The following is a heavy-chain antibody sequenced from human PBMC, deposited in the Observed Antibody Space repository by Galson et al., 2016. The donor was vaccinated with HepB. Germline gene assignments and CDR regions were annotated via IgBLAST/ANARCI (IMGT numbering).Heavy chain of an antibody. Sequence: SETLSLTCTVSAISSGDYHWAFIRQPPGKGLEWTGSFSNSGDTFYNPSLKSRVTMSRDTSKNQFSVRLSSVTAADTAVYFCARVSFRTLGYWGQGTLVTVSS. CDR1: AISSGDYH. CDR2: FSNSGDT. V-gene: IGHV4-39*07. J-gene: IGHJ4*02. CDR3: ARVSFRTLGY.